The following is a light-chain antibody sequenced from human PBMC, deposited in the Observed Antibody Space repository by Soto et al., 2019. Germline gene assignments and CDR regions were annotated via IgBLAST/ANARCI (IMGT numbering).Light chain of an antibody. Sequence: QSALTQPPSASGSPGQSVTISCTGTSSDVGGYNYVSWYQQHPGKAPKLMIYEVSKRPSGVPDRFSGSKSGNTASLTVSGLQAEDEADYYCSSYTDTGHVVFGRGTKVTVL. CDR1: SSDVGGYNY. CDR3: SSYTDTGHVV. V-gene: IGLV2-8*01. J-gene: IGLJ2*01. CDR2: EVS.